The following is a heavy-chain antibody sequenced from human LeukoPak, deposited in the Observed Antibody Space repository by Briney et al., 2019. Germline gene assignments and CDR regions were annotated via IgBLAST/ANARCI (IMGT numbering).Heavy chain of an antibody. V-gene: IGHV4-4*07. CDR1: GGSISSYY. J-gene: IGHJ4*02. Sequence: SETLSLTCTVSGGSISSYYWSWIRQPAGRGLEWNGRIYTSGSTNYNPSLKSRVTISVDKSKNQFSLKLSSVTAADTAVYYCARTPTWEPYFDYWGQGTLVTVSS. D-gene: IGHD1-26*01. CDR3: ARTPTWEPYFDY. CDR2: IYTSGST.